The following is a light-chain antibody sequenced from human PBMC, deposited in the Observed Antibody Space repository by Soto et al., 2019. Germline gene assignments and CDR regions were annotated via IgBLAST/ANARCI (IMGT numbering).Light chain of an antibody. CDR1: QSVSSAY. CDR2: GAS. V-gene: IGKV3-20*01. Sequence: EVELTQSPGTLSLSPGERATLSCRASQSVSSAYLAWYQQRPGQAPRLLIYGASTSATNIPDRISGSGSGTDLTPTVSRLEPKDFAVYYCQHYGSTTWSFGQGTKVEIK. CDR3: QHYGSTTWS. J-gene: IGKJ1*01.